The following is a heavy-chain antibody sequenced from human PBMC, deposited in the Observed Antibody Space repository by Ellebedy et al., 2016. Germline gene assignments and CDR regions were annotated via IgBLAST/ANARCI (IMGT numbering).Heavy chain of an antibody. D-gene: IGHD4-17*01. CDR2: ISSSSSYI. CDR3: ARDYYGDYVVDY. Sequence: GESLKISXVASGFTFSIYSMNWVRQAPGKGLEWVSSISSSSSYIYYADSVKGRFTISRDNAKSSLYLQMNSLRAEDTAVYYCARDYYGDYVVDYWGQGTLVTVSP. CDR1: GFTFSIYS. J-gene: IGHJ4*02. V-gene: IGHV3-21*01.